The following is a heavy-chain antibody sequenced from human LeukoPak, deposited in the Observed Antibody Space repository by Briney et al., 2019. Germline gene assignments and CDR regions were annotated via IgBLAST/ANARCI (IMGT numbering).Heavy chain of an antibody. CDR3: ARDTTHTHYGDAFDP. CDR2: ISWNSGSI. Sequence: GGSLRLSCAASGFTFDDYAMHWVRQAPGKGLEWVSGISWNSGSIGYADSVKGRFTISRDNAKNSLYLQLNRLRVEDTATYFCARDTTHTHYGDAFDPWGQGTLVAVSS. CDR1: GFTFDDYA. V-gene: IGHV3-9*01. J-gene: IGHJ3*01. D-gene: IGHD4-17*01.